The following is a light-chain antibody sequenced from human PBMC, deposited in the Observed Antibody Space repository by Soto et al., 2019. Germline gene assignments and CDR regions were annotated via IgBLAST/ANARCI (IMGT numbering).Light chain of an antibody. J-gene: IGKJ1*01. Sequence: EKGLTQSPGTLSLSPGERATLSCRASQTVYNGFLAWYQQKPGQAPRLLIYGASSRATGIPDRFSGSGSCTDFTLTIRSLEHPDFAVYYSQQYVIPPRTFGQGTKVEI. CDR1: QTVYNGF. CDR3: QQYVIPPRT. CDR2: GAS. V-gene: IGKV3-20*01.